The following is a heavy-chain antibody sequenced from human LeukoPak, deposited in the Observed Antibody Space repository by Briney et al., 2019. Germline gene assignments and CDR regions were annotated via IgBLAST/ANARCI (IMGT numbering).Heavy chain of an antibody. CDR3: ARDPLWFGELVAFDI. Sequence: PGGSLRLSCAASGFTFDDYGMSWVRQAPGKGLEWVSGINWNGGSTGYADSVKGRFTISRDNAKNSLYLQMNSLRAEDTAVYYCARDPLWFGELVAFDIWGQGAMVTVSS. CDR1: GFTFDDYG. J-gene: IGHJ3*02. D-gene: IGHD3-10*01. CDR2: INWNGGST. V-gene: IGHV3-20*04.